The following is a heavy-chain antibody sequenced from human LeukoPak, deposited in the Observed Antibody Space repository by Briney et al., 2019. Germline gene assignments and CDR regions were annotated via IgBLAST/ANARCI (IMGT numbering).Heavy chain of an antibody. V-gene: IGHV1-69*11. Sequence: SVRVSCKASGGTFSTYGISWVRQAPGQGLEWMGRIIPRLSTSNYAQKFQGRVTITADESTSTAYMELSSLRSEDTAVYYCARDPHSGYDRLFDAFDIWGQGTMVTVSS. D-gene: IGHD5-12*01. CDR3: ARDPHSGYDRLFDAFDI. CDR2: IIPRLSTS. J-gene: IGHJ3*02. CDR1: GGTFSTYG.